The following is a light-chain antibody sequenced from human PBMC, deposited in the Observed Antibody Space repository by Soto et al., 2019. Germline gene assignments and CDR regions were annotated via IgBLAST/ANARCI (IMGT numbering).Light chain of an antibody. V-gene: IGLV2-14*03. J-gene: IGLJ1*01. CDR2: EVS. CDR3: SSYTSSSTRV. CDR1: SSDVGAYDY. Sequence: QSALTQPASVSGSPGQSITISCTGTSSDVGAYDYVSWYQQHPDKDPKLMIYEVSNRPSEVSHRFSGSKSVNTATLTISGLQADDEADYYCSSYTSSSTRVFGPGTKVTVL.